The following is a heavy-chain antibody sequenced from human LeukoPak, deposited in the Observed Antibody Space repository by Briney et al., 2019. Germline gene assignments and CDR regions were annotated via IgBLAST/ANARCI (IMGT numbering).Heavy chain of an antibody. D-gene: IGHD6-6*01. J-gene: IGHJ4*02. CDR3: TASQLVGGYYFDY. V-gene: IGHV3-9*03. CDR2: ISWNSGSI. CDR1: GFTFDDYA. Sequence: GRSLRLSCAASGFTFDDYAMHWLRQAPGKGLEWVSGISWNSGSIGYADSVKGRFTISRDNAKNSLYLQMNSLRAEDMALYYCTASQLVGGYYFDYWGQGTLVTVSS.